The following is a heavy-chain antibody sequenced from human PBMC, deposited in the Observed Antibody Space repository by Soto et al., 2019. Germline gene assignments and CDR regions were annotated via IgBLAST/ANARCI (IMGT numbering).Heavy chain of an antibody. CDR1: GFTFNSYG. J-gene: IGHJ6*02. CDR2: ISYDSTKT. CDR3: ARTRSAWSDFHYYSLDV. D-gene: IGHD1-26*01. Sequence: PGGSLRLSCAASGFTFNSYGMHWVRQGPGNGLEWVAFISYDSTKTYYADSVKGRFTISRDNSNSALYVQMNSLTGEDTAVYYCARTRSAWSDFHYYSLDVSGQGTTVTVSS. V-gene: IGHV3-30*03.